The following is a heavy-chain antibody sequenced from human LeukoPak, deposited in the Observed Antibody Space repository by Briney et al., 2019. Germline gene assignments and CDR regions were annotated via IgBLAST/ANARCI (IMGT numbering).Heavy chain of an antibody. CDR1: GFTFSSYA. J-gene: IGHJ4*02. V-gene: IGHV3-23*01. CDR3: AKEASYYDFWSGYLYYFDY. CDR2: ISGSGGST. Sequence: GGSLRLSCAASGFTFSSYAMSWVRQAPGKGLEWVSAISGSGGSTHYADSVKGRFTISRDNSKNTLYLQMNSLRAEDTAVYYCAKEASYYDFWSGYLYYFDYWGQGTLVTVSS. D-gene: IGHD3-3*01.